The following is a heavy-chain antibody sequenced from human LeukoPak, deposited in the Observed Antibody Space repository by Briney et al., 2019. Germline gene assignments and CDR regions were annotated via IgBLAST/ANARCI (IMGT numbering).Heavy chain of an antibody. CDR3: ARHVAVGETA. Sequence: SETLSLTCSVSGGSITNSYWSWIRQPPGKGLEWIGYIYYTGSITYSPSYKSRVTISIDTSRNQISLKLTSVTAADTAVYYCARHVAVGETAWGQGTLVTVFS. D-gene: IGHD1-26*01. CDR2: IYYTGSI. CDR1: GGSITNSY. V-gene: IGHV4-59*08. J-gene: IGHJ5*02.